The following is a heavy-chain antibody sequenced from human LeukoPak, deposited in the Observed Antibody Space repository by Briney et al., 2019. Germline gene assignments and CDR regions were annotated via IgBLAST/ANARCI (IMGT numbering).Heavy chain of an antibody. V-gene: IGHV1-18*01. CDR1: GYTFTSYG. D-gene: IGHD4-17*01. J-gene: IGHJ4*02. CDR3: ARDDYGDYDGNY. Sequence: ASVKVSCKASGYTFTSYGISWVRQAPGQGLEWMGWISAYNGNTNYAQKFQGRVTMTRDTSISTAYMELSRLRSDDTAVYYCARDDYGDYDGNYWGQGTLVTVSS. CDR2: ISAYNGNT.